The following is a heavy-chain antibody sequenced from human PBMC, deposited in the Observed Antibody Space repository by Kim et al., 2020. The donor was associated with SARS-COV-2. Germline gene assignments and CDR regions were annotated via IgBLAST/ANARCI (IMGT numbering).Heavy chain of an antibody. CDR3: ATHEEALNWFDP. CDR2: IHYSGRA. CDR1: GGSISSNSRY. V-gene: IGHV4-39*01. Sequence: SETLSLTCTVSGGSISSNSRYWDWIRQPPGKPLEWIGNIHYSGRARYNPSLQSRVTLFVDTSKNQSSLRLTSVTAADKAIYYCATHEEALNWFDPWGRGILVTVSS. J-gene: IGHJ5*02.